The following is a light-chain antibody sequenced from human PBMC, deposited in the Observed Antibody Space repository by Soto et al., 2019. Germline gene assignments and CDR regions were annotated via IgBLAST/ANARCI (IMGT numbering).Light chain of an antibody. Sequence: EIVLTQSPATLSLSPGERATLSCRASQSVSSYLAWYQQKPGQAXRLLIYDASNRATGIPARFSGSGSGTDFTLTISSLEPEDFAVYYCQQRSDWPSFGQGTLLEI. CDR3: QQRSDWPS. V-gene: IGKV3-11*01. CDR2: DAS. J-gene: IGKJ5*01. CDR1: QSVSSY.